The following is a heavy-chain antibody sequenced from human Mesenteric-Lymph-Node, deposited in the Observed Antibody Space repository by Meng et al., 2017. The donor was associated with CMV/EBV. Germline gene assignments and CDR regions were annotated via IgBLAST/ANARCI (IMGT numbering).Heavy chain of an antibody. Sequence: GESLKISCAASGFTFSSYAMSWVRQAPGKGLEWVSAISGSGGSTYYADSVKGRFTISRDNAKNSLYLQMNSLRAEDTAVYYCAREDYDYVWGSLNWFDPWGQGTLVTVSS. CDR1: GFTFSSYA. V-gene: IGHV3-23*01. CDR3: AREDYDYVWGSLNWFDP. J-gene: IGHJ5*02. CDR2: ISGSGGST. D-gene: IGHD3-16*01.